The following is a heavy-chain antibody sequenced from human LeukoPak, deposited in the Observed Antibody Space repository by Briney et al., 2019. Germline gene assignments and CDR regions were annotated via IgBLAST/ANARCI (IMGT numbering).Heavy chain of an antibody. CDR3: ARRGYSGYDPQPFDY. CDR1: GYTFTSYY. J-gene: IGHJ4*02. CDR2: INPSGGST. D-gene: IGHD5-12*01. Sequence: ASVKVSCKASGYTFTSYYMHWVRQAPGQGLEWMGIINPSGGSTSYAQKFQGRVTMTRDMSTSTVYMELSSLRSEDTAVYYCARRGYSGYDPQPFDYWGQGTLVTVSS. V-gene: IGHV1-46*01.